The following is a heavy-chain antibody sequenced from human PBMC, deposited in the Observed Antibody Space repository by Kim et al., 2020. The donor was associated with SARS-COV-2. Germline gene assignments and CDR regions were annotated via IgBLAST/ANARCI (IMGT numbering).Heavy chain of an antibody. CDR2: TTRSGDGS. J-gene: IGHJ4*02. CDR3: VRYGGGYGAVH. Sequence: GGSLRLSCSASGFIFTDYAIHWVRQAPGKGLEYVSATTRSGDGSFYPASVEGRFTVSRDNSKNTLYLQMSSLRPEDTSVYYCVRYGGGYGAVHWGQGTLVTVSA. D-gene: IGHD5-18*01. V-gene: IGHV3-64D*06. CDR1: GFIFTDYA.